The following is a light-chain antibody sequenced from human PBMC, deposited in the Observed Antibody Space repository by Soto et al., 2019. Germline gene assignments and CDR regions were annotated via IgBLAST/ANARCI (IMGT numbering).Light chain of an antibody. Sequence: EIVLTQSPGTLSLSPGERATLSCRASQSVSSSYLAWYQQKPGQAPRLLIYGASSRATGIPDRFSGSGTGTDFTLTTSSLEAEDFEVYFCQQYGSSPLTFGGGTKVEIK. V-gene: IGKV3-20*01. CDR3: QQYGSSPLT. CDR1: QSVSSSY. J-gene: IGKJ4*01. CDR2: GAS.